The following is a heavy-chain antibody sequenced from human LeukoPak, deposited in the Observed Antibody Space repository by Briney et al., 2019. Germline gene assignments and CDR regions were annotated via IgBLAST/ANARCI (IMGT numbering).Heavy chain of an antibody. CDR2: INSDGSST. V-gene: IGHV3-74*01. CDR3: ARVGYYDLWSGYYSSGDEYFDY. D-gene: IGHD3-3*01. CDR1: GFTFSSYW. J-gene: IGHJ4*02. Sequence: GGSLRLSCAASGFTFSSYWMHWVRQAPGKGLVWVSRINSDGSSTSYADSVKGRFTISRDNAKNTLYLQMNSLRAEDTAVYYCARVGYYDLWSGYYSSGDEYFDYWGQGTLVTVSS.